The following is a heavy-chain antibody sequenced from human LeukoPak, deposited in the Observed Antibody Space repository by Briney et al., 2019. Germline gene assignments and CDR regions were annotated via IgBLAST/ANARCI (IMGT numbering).Heavy chain of an antibody. CDR1: GFTFSSYS. D-gene: IGHD2/OR15-2a*01. Sequence: PGGSLRLSCAASGFTFSSYSMNWVRQAPGKGLEWVSSISSSSSYIYYADSVKGRFTISRDNAKNSLYLQMNSLRAEDTAVYYCARAQHGRCNTDAFDIWGQGTMVTVSS. V-gene: IGHV3-21*01. CDR2: ISSSSSYI. J-gene: IGHJ3*02. CDR3: ARAQHGRCNTDAFDI.